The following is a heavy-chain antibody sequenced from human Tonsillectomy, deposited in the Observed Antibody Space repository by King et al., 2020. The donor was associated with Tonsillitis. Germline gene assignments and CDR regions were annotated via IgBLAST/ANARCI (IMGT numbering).Heavy chain of an antibody. CDR1: GFTFSSYS. J-gene: IGHJ6*02. CDR3: ARDHYNDVWSGYYWVYYYGMDV. D-gene: IGHD3-3*01. CDR2: ISSSSSYI. V-gene: IGHV3-21*01. Sequence: VQLVESGGGLVKPGGSLRLSCAASGFTFSSYSMNWVRQAPGKGLEWVSSISSSSSYIYYADSVKGRFTISRDNAKNSLYLQMNSLRAEDTAVYYCARDHYNDVWSGYYWVYYYGMDVWGQGTTVTVSS.